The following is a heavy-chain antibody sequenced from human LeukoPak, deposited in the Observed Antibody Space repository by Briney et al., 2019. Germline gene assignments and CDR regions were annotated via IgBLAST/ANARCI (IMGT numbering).Heavy chain of an antibody. Sequence: GGSLRLSCAASGFTFSNYSMNWVRQAPGKGLEWVSCISSSSSYIYYADLVKGRFTISRDNAKNSLYLQINSLRSDDTAVYYCARDRKVEYYDFWSDAWGQGTLVTVSS. CDR1: GFTFSNYS. CDR3: ARDRKVEYYDFWSDA. V-gene: IGHV3-21*04. D-gene: IGHD3-3*01. CDR2: ISSSSSYI. J-gene: IGHJ5*02.